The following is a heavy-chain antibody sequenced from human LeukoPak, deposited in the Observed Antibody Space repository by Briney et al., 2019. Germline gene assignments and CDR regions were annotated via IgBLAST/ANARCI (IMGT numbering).Heavy chain of an antibody. Sequence: GGSLRLSCAASGFTFSSYWMSWVRQVPGKGLEWVANIKQDGSEKYYVDSVKGRFTVSRDNAKNSLYLQTNSLRAEDTAVYYCARDQGCSTTNCYSYFQHWGQGTLVSVSS. CDR3: ARDQGCSTTNCYSYFQH. V-gene: IGHV3-7*01. D-gene: IGHD2-2*01. CDR1: GFTFSSYW. J-gene: IGHJ1*01. CDR2: IKQDGSEK.